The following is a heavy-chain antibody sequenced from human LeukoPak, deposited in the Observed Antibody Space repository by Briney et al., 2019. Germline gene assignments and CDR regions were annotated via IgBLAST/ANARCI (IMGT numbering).Heavy chain of an antibody. CDR1: GGTFSSYG. J-gene: IGHJ6*03. CDR2: IRYDGSNK. CDR3: AKVPAGGVVVPAAIGYYYYYMDV. V-gene: IGHV3-30*02. Sequence: SCKASGGTFSSYGMHWVRQAPGKGLEWVAFIRYDGSNKYYADSVKGRFTISRDNSKNTLYLQMNSLRAEDTAVYYCAKVPAGGVVVPAAIGYYYYYMDVWGKGTTVTVSS. D-gene: IGHD2-2*01.